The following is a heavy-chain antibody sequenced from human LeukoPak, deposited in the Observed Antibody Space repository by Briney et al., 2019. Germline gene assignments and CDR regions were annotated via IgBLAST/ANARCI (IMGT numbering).Heavy chain of an antibody. CDR3: ARDLIVGATPGAFDI. Sequence: GGSLRLSCAASGFTFDDYGMSWVRQAPGKGLEWVSGINWNGGSTGYADSVKGRFTISRDNAKNSLYLQMNSLRAEDTALYYCARDLIVGATPGAFDIWGQGTMVTVSS. D-gene: IGHD1-26*01. J-gene: IGHJ3*02. CDR1: GFTFDDYG. V-gene: IGHV3-20*04. CDR2: INWNGGST.